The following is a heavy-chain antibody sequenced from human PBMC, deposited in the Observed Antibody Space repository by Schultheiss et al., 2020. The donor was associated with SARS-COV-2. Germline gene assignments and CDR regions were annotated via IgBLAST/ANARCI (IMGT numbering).Heavy chain of an antibody. J-gene: IGHJ6*02. CDR3: ARDDDYYAMDV. V-gene: IGHV1-3*01. CDR1: GYTFTTYA. Sequence: ASVKVSCKASGYTFTTYAMHWVRQAPGRGLEWMGWINARNGNTKYSQKFQDRVTITRDTSATTAYMELSSLRSEDTAVYYCARDDDYYAMDVWGQGTTVTVSS. CDR2: INARNGNT.